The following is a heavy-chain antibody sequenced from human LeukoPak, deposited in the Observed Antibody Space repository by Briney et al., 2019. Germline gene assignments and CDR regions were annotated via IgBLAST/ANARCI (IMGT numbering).Heavy chain of an antibody. D-gene: IGHD5-18*01. CDR2: IYYSGST. J-gene: IGHJ4*02. Sequence: PSQTLSLTCTVSGGSISSGGYYWSWIRQHPGKGLEWIGYIYYSGSTYYNPSLKSRVTISVDTSKNQFSLKLSSVTAADTAVYYCARIIRGYSYGWSLDYWGQGTLVTVSS. CDR3: ARIIRGYSYGWSLDY. CDR1: GGSISSGGYY. V-gene: IGHV4-31*03.